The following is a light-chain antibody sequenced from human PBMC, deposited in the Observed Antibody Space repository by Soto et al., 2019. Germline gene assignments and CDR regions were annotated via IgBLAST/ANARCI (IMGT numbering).Light chain of an antibody. V-gene: IGLV1-36*01. CDR3: AAWDDSRDGVV. J-gene: IGLJ2*01. Sequence: QSVLTQPPSVSEAPRQRVTISCSGSTSNIGNNDVSWYQQFPGKAPTLIIYFDDILPSGVSDRFSGSKSGASASLAISGLQSEDEADYYCAAWDDSRDGVVFGGGTQLTVL. CDR1: TSNIGNND. CDR2: FDD.